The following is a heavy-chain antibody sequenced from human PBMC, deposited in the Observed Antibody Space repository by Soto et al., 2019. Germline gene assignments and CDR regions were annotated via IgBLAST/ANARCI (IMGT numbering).Heavy chain of an antibody. CDR2: FDPEDGET. J-gene: IGHJ3*02. CDR1: GYTLTELS. D-gene: IGHD3-22*01. CDR3: ATVLLLYYYDSRLGPFGI. V-gene: IGHV1-24*01. Sequence: AAVKVSCKVSGYTLTELSMHWVRQTPGKGLEWTGGFDPEDGETIYAQKFQGRVTMTEDTSTDTAYMELSSLRSEDTAVYYCATVLLLYYYDSRLGPFGIWGQGTMVTVS.